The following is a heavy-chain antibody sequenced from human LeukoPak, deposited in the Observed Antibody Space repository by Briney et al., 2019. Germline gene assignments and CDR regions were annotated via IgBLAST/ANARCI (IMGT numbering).Heavy chain of an antibody. V-gene: IGHV3-23*01. J-gene: IGHJ4*02. D-gene: IGHD5-24*01. CDR3: ASLYNDYGDY. Sequence: GGSLRLSCAASGFTFRNYGMSWVRQAPGKGLEWVSGTIGSGDSKFYADPVKGRFTISRDNSRNTLYLHMDSLRVDDTAVYYCASLYNDYGDYWGQGALVTVSS. CDR1: GFTFRNYG. CDR2: TIGSGDSK.